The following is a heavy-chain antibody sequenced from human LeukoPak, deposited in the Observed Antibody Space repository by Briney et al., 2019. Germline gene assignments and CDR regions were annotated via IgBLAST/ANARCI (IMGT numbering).Heavy chain of an antibody. V-gene: IGHV1-2*02. CDR1: GYTFTGYY. CDR3: ARNFRDYYDSSAPTHYYGMDV. Sequence: ASVKVSCKASGYTFTGYYMYWVRQAPGQGLEWMGWINPSSGGTNYAQKFQGRVTMTRDTSISTAYMELSRLRSDDTAVYYCARNFRDYYDSSAPTHYYGMDVWGQGTKVTVSS. CDR2: INPSSGGT. J-gene: IGHJ6*02. D-gene: IGHD3-22*01.